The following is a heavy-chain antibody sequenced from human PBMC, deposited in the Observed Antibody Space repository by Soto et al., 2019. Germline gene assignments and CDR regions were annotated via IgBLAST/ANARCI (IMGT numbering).Heavy chain of an antibody. J-gene: IGHJ5*01. CDR3: ARGYPRSILSTSLTTSYWFDS. V-gene: IGHV4-34*04. CDR1: GESLHGYY. CDR2: INHRGTS. D-gene: IGHD2-21*01. Sequence: QVQLQQWGTGLLKPSETLSLHCAVYGESLHGYYWSWIRQTPAMGLEWIGEINHRGTSNHDSSLRRRAIISIDTFKNQVSLRLNYVTAADTAVYYCARGYPRSILSTSLTTSYWFDSWGQGTLVTVSS.